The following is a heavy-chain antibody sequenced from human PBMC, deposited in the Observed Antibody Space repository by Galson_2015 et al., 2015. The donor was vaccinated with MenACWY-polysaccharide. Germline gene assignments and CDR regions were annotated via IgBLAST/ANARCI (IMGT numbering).Heavy chain of an antibody. J-gene: IGHJ4*02. Sequence: ETLSLTCTVSGGSISSSSYYWGWIRQPPGKGLEWIGTIYYGGSTYYNPSLKSRVTISVDTSKSQFSLKLTSVTAADTAVYYCARQGGSGRSHDYWGQGTLVTVSS. V-gene: IGHV4-39*01. D-gene: IGHD5-12*01. CDR2: IYYGGST. CDR1: GGSISSSSYY. CDR3: ARQGGSGRSHDY.